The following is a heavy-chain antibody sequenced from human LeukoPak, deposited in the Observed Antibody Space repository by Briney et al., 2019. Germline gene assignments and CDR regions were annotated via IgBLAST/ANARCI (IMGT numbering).Heavy chain of an antibody. V-gene: IGHV3-48*03. CDR2: ISTSGSTI. CDR1: GFTFSSYE. D-gene: IGHD6-19*01. CDR3: VRDQPSGSGWYYFDY. J-gene: IGHJ4*02. Sequence: GGSLRLSCAASGFTFSSYEMNWVRQAPGKGLEWVSYISTSGSTIYYADSVRGRFTISRDNAKNSLYLQMNSLRVEDTALYYCVRDQPSGSGWYYFDYWGQGTLVTVSS.